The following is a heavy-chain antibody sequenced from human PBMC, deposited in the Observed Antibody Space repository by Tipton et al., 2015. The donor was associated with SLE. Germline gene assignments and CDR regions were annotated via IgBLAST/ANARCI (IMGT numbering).Heavy chain of an antibody. Sequence: PGLVKPSQTLSLTCAISGDSVSSNGPAWNWIRQSPSRGLEWLGRTYYRSKWYNDYAVSVRSRITINPDTSKNQFSLHLNSVTPEDTAVYYCARGKYSSFDYWGQGTLVTVSS. D-gene: IGHD2-15*01. CDR2: TYYRSKWYN. CDR3: ARGKYSSFDY. V-gene: IGHV6-1*01. CDR1: GDSVSSNGPA. J-gene: IGHJ4*02.